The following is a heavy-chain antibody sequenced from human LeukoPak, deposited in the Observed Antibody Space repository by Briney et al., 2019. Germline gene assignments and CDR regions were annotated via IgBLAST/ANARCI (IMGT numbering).Heavy chain of an antibody. J-gene: IGHJ6*03. D-gene: IGHD6-6*01. CDR2: IYYSGST. CDR3: AREGDTTSSHYYQYYMGV. Sequence: RSSETLSLTCIVSGGFISSYYWSWIRRPPGKGLECIGYIYYSGSTNYNPSLKSRVTRSVDTSKNQFSLSLSSVTAADTATYYCAREGDTTSSHYYQYYMGVWGKGITVAVSS. CDR1: GGFISSYY. V-gene: IGHV4-59*12.